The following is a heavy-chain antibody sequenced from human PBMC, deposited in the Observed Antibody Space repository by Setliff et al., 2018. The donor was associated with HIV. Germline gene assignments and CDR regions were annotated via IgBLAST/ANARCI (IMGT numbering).Heavy chain of an antibody. Sequence: GGSLRLSCTASGFTIGDYAMSWVRQAPGKGLEWVGRIRRKANGYTTEYAASVKGRFTISRYDSRNSLYLQMNSLKTEDTAVYYCTTDHGERELRSTQAHRSQTIDYWGQGTLVTVSS. J-gene: IGHJ4*02. CDR1: GFTIGDYA. CDR3: TTDHGERELRSTQAHRSQTIDY. D-gene: IGHD1-26*01. CDR2: IRRKANGYTT. V-gene: IGHV3-72*01.